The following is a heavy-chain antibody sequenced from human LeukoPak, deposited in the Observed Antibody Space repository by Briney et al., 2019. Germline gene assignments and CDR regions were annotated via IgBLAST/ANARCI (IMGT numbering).Heavy chain of an antibody. D-gene: IGHD2-2*01. CDR3: AREYCSSTSCLFDY. CDR2: IYYSGSA. V-gene: IGHV4-39*07. J-gene: IGHJ4*02. Sequence: SETLSLTCTVSGGSISSSSYYWGWIRQPPGKGLEWIGSIYYSGSAYYNPSLKSRVSISVDTSKNQFSLKLSSVTAADTAVYYCAREYCSSTSCLFDYWGQGTLVTVSS. CDR1: GGSISSSSYY.